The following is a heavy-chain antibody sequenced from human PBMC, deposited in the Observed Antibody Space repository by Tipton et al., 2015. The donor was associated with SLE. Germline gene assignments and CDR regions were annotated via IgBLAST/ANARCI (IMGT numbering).Heavy chain of an antibody. Sequence: SLRLSCAASGFTFSSYWMHWVRQAPGKGLVWVSRINSDGSSTSYADSVKGRFTISRDNSRNTLYLQMNSLRAEDTAVYYCAKSLYDYVWGSYRPNPHGYWGQGTLVTVSS. D-gene: IGHD3-16*02. CDR1: GFTFSSYW. CDR2: INSDGSST. CDR3: AKSLYDYVWGSYRPNPHGY. J-gene: IGHJ4*02. V-gene: IGHV3-74*01.